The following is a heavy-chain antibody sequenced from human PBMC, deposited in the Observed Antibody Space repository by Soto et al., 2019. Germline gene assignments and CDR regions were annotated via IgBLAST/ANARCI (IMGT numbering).Heavy chain of an antibody. D-gene: IGHD3-9*01. CDR3: AHKLRYLDAMDV. Sequence: GGSLRLSCAASGSTFRSSEMHWVRQAPGKGLEWVSYISKSSSVIYYADSVKGRFTISRDNAKNLLYLQMNSLRAEDTAVYFCAHKLRYLDAMDVWGQGTTVTVSS. CDR1: GSTFRSSE. CDR2: ISKSSSVI. V-gene: IGHV3-48*03. J-gene: IGHJ6*02.